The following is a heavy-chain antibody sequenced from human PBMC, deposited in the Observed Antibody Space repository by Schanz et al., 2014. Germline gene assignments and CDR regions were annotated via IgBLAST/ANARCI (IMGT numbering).Heavy chain of an antibody. J-gene: IGHJ4*02. CDR3: ARAFGGYDPAGALDD. CDR1: GYPFTSDD. CDR2: MNPNSGDT. D-gene: IGHD5-12*01. Sequence: QVQLVQSGAEVKKPGASVKVSCRASGYPFTSDDITWVRQAPGQGLEWMGWMNPNSGDTGYPRKFQDRVTMTRNTSISTAYMELSRLKSDDTAVYYCARAFGGYDPAGALDDWGQGTLVTVSS. V-gene: IGHV1-8*01.